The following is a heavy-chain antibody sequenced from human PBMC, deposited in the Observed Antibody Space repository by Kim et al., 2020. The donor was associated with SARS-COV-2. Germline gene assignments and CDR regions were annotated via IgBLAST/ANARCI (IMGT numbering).Heavy chain of an antibody. J-gene: IGHJ2*01. CDR3: ARNYGGNSDYWYFDL. CDR2: ISSSGSTI. Sequence: GGSLRLSCAASGFTFSSYEMNWVRQAPGKGLEWVSYISSSGSTIYYADSVKGRFTISRDNAKNSLYLQMNSLRAEDTAVYYCARNYGGNSDYWYFDLWGRGALVTVSS. V-gene: IGHV3-48*03. D-gene: IGHD4-17*01. CDR1: GFTFSSYE.